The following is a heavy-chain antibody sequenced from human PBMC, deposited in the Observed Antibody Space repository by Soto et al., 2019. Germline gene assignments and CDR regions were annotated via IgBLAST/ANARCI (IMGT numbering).Heavy chain of an antibody. V-gene: IGHV3-33*01. J-gene: IGHJ6*03. CDR2: IWYDGSNK. D-gene: IGHD3-10*01. CDR3: ARLGELPPYYYYYMDV. CDR1: GFTFSSYG. Sequence: GGSLRLSCAASGFTFSSYGMHWVRQAPGKGLEWVAVIWYDGSNKYYADSVKGRFTISRDNSKNTLYLQMNSLRAEDTAVYYCARLGELPPYYYYYMDVWGKGTTVTVSS.